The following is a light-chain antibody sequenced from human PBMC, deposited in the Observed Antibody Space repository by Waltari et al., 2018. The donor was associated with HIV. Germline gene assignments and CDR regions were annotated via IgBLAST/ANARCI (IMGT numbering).Light chain of an antibody. J-gene: IGLJ3*02. CDR2: EVS. CDR1: SSDLRLYHP. V-gene: IGLV2-14*01. CDR3: ASYISSSSPE. Sequence: QSALTQPASVSGSPGQSITISCTGTSSDLRLYHPVPWYQHHPGKAPKVIIYEVSNRPSGVSSRFSGSISANTASLTISGLQAEDEAVYFCASYISSSSPEFGGGTKVTVL.